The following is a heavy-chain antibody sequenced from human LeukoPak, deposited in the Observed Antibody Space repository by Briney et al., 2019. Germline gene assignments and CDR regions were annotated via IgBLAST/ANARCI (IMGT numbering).Heavy chain of an antibody. D-gene: IGHD4-17*01. J-gene: IGHJ6*02. CDR2: ILYDAARI. V-gene: IGHV3-30*18. CDR3: AKDRYPTAVTTNGMDV. Sequence: GRSLRLSCAGSGFTFSSYGIHWVRQAPGKGLEWVAKILYDAARIYYADSVKGRFTVSRDSSKNTLNLQMNSLRSEDTAVYYCAKDRYPTAVTTNGMDVWGQGTTVTVSS. CDR1: GFTFSSYG.